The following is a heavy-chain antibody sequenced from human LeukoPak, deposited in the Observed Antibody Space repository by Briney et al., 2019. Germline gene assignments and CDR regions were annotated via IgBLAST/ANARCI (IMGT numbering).Heavy chain of an antibody. D-gene: IGHD4-23*01. V-gene: IGHV3-21*01. CDR2: ISSSSSYI. CDR1: GFTFSSYS. CDR3: ARDGGTSRRYFDY. Sequence: PGGSLRLSCAASGFTFSSYSMNWVRQAPGKGLEWVSSISSSSSYIYYADSVKGRFTISRDNAKNSLYLQMNSLRAEDTAVYYCARDGGTSRRYFDYWGQGTLVTVSS. J-gene: IGHJ4*02.